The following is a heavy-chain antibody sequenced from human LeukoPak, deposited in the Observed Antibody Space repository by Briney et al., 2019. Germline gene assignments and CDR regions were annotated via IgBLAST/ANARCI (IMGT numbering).Heavy chain of an antibody. CDR3: ARDHEPMGAYYYYMDV. Sequence: ASVKVSCKASGYTFTGYYMHWVRQAPGQGLEWMGWINPNSGGTNYAQKFQGRVTMTRDTSISTAYMELSRLRPDDTAVYYCARDHEPMGAYYYYMDVWGKGTTVTISS. V-gene: IGHV1-2*02. J-gene: IGHJ6*03. CDR1: GYTFTGYY. CDR2: INPNSGGT. D-gene: IGHD3-10*01.